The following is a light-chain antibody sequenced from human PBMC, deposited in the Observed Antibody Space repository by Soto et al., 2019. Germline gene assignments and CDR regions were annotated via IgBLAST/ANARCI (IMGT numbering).Light chain of an antibody. V-gene: IGKV1-39*01. Sequence: IQMTQSPSSLSASVGDRVTITCQASQDISNYLNWYQQKPGKAPKLLIYDASRLQSGVPSRFSGSGSGTDFTLTIYRLEPEDFAVYYCQVYGIAPWTFGRGTKVDIK. CDR2: DAS. J-gene: IGKJ1*01. CDR3: QVYGIAPWT. CDR1: QDISNY.